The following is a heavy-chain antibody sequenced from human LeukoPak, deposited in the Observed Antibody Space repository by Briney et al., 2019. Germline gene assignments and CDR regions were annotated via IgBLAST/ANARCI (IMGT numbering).Heavy chain of an antibody. Sequence: KPSETLSLTCAVYGGSFSGYYWSWIRQPPGKGLEWIGYIYYSGSTNYNPSLKSRVTISVDTSKNQFSLKLSSVTAADTAVYYCARGSRYVWGSYRYAYYFDYWGQGTLVTVSS. CDR3: ARGSRYVWGSYRYAYYFDY. CDR2: IYYSGST. J-gene: IGHJ4*02. CDR1: GGSFSGYY. D-gene: IGHD3-16*02. V-gene: IGHV4-59*01.